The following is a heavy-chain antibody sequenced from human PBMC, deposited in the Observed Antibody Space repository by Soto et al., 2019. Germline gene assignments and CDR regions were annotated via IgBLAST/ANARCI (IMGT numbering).Heavy chain of an antibody. Sequence: QVQLVQSGAEVKNPGASVKVSCKTSGYTFTKYGVCWVRQAPGQGLEWMGWISGSSGNANYAEKVQGRITLTTDTSTSTAYIELRSLRSDDTAVYYCAREMAGLGGEYDYWGQGTLVTVSS. D-gene: IGHD3-16*01. V-gene: IGHV1-18*01. CDR3: AREMAGLGGEYDY. CDR1: GYTFTKYG. CDR2: ISGSSGNA. J-gene: IGHJ4*02.